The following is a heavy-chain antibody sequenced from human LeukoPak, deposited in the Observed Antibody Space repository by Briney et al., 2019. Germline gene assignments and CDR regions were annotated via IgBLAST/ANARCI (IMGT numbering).Heavy chain of an antibody. CDR3: ARPPSITNPYYGMDV. CDR2: ITSSGGAI. CDR1: GFTFSSYG. D-gene: IGHD3-3*01. J-gene: IGHJ6*02. V-gene: IGHV3-48*03. Sequence: QSGGSLRLSCAASGFTFSSYGMNWVRQAPGKGLEWVSYITSSGGAIYYTDSVKGRFTISRDNAKNSLYLQMNSLRAEDTAVYYCARPPSITNPYYGMDVWGQGPTVTASS.